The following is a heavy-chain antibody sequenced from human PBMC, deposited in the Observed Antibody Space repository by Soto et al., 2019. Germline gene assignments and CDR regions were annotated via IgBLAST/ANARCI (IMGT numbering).Heavy chain of an antibody. D-gene: IGHD6-6*01. CDR1: RFTFRNHG. J-gene: IGHJ4*02. V-gene: IGHV3-33*01. CDR2: IWYDGSDE. CDR3: ARDVAPRRLDS. Sequence: VGSLGLSCGESRFTFRNHGMHWVRQAPGKGLEWVAVIWYDGSDEYYADSVKGRFTISRDNSKNTLYLQMNNLRPDDTAVYFCARDVAPRRLDSWGQGTPVTVSS.